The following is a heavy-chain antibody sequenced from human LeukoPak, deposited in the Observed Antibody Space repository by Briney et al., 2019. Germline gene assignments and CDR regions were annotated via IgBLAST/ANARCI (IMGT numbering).Heavy chain of an antibody. J-gene: IGHJ4*02. D-gene: IGHD3-16*02. CDR1: GGSISTSSYY. Sequence: SETLSLTCTVSGGSISTSSYYWGWVRQPPGKGLEWIGNIFYSGSTYYSPSLKSRVTISVDTSKNQFSLKLSSVTAADTAVYYCASSTEGYYDYVWGSYRSDQFDYWGQGTLVTVSS. V-gene: IGHV4-39*07. CDR3: ASSTEGYYDYVWGSYRSDQFDY. CDR2: IFYSGST.